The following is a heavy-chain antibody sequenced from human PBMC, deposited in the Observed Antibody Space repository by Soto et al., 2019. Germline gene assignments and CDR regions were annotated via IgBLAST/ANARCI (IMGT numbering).Heavy chain of an antibody. CDR1: GGSISGNY. J-gene: IGHJ4*02. CDR3: LIVASSACSPDY. CDR2: IFYSGNT. V-gene: IGHV4-59*13. D-gene: IGHD6-19*01. Sequence: SENLSLTCTVSGGSISGNYWTWIRQPPGKGLEWIGYIFYSGNTNYNPSLRSRVTISVDTSKNQFSLKVNSVTTADTAMYYCLIVASSACSPDYWGQG.